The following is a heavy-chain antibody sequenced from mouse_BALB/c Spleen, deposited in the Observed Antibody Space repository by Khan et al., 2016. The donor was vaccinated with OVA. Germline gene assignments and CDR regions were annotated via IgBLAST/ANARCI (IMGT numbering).Heavy chain of an antibody. D-gene: IGHD1-2*01. CDR3: ARRNYFGYTFAY. Sequence: QVQLKESGAELARPGASVKLSCKASGYTFTDYYINWVKQRTGQGLEWIGEISPGSGDTYYNERFKGKATLTADKSHSTDYKQRSSLTSEASAVSFCARRNYFGYTFAYWGQGTLVTVSA. J-gene: IGHJ3*01. V-gene: IGHV1-77*01. CDR2: ISPGSGDT. CDR1: GYTFTDYY.